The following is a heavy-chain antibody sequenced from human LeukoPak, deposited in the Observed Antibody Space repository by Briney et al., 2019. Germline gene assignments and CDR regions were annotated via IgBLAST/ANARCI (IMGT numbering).Heavy chain of an antibody. CDR3: ARDRYSYGDFDF. V-gene: IGHV3-7*01. D-gene: IGHD5-18*01. CDR2: VKQDGSEK. J-gene: IGHJ4*02. Sequence: GGSLRLSCAASGITFSSYWMSWVRQAPGKGLEWVANVKQDGSEKYYVDSVKGRFTISRDNAKNSLSLQMNSLRAEDTAVYYCARDRYSYGDFDFWGQGTLVTVSS. CDR1: GITFSSYW.